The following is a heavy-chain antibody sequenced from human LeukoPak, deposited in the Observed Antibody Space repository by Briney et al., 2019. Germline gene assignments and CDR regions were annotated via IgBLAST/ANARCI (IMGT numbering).Heavy chain of an antibody. CDR2: INHSGST. D-gene: IGHD6-13*01. Sequence: SETLSLTCAVYGGSFSGYYWSWIRQPPGKGLEWIGEINHSGSTNYNPSLKSRVTISVDTSKNQFSPKLSSVTAADTAVYYCAGLAAAGKGYWGQGTLVTVSS. CDR1: GGSFSGYY. CDR3: AGLAAAGKGY. V-gene: IGHV4-34*01. J-gene: IGHJ4*02.